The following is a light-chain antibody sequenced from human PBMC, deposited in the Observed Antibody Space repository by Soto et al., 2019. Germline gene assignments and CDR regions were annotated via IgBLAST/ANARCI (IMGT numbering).Light chain of an antibody. J-gene: IGLJ1*01. V-gene: IGLV2-14*01. CDR2: DVS. CDR3: SSSTPTRGLV. Sequence: QFALTRSAAVSVALGQSIPIFCSEDSSGLTYNSFSWFQHHPHIATNLTIYDVSYRPSWASTRFTGSQSAGSASLTLCGLQAEHEADYYCSSSTPTRGLVFGSGTKVTVL. CDR1: SSGLTYNS.